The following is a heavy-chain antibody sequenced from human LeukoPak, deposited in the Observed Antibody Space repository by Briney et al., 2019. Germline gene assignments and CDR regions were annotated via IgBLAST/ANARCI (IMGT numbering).Heavy chain of an antibody. J-gene: IGHJ4*02. Sequence: PSETLSLTCTVSGGSISSSSYYWGWIRPPPGKGLEWVGSIYYSGSTYYNPSLKSRVTISVDTSKNQFSLKLSSVTAADTAVYYCASLRGGYLYHFDYWGRGTLVTVSS. D-gene: IGHD3-22*01. V-gene: IGHV4-39*01. CDR2: IYYSGST. CDR1: GGSISSSSYY. CDR3: ASLRGGYLYHFDY.